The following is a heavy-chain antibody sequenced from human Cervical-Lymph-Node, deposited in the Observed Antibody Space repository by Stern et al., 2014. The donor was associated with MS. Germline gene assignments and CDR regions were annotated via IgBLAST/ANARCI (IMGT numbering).Heavy chain of an antibody. CDR1: GFSFSRYA. Sequence: VQLEESGGGVVQPGRSLRLSCAASGFSFSRYAMHWVRQAPGKGLEWVALIWYEGINPYYADSVTGRFTISRDNFKNTLYLQMNSLRAEDTAVYYCASAYSSSLYYFDYWGQGTLVTVAS. D-gene: IGHD6-13*01. CDR2: IWYEGINP. CDR3: ASAYSSSLYYFDY. V-gene: IGHV3-33*01. J-gene: IGHJ4*02.